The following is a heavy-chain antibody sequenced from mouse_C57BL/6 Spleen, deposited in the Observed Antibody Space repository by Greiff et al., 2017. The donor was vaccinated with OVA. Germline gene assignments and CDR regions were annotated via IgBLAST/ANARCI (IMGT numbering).Heavy chain of an antibody. V-gene: IGHV1-26*01. CDR3: ASRNRDY. CDR1: GYTFTDYY. Sequence: VQLQQSGPELVKPGASVKISCKASGYTFTDYYMNWVKQSHGKSLEWIGDINPNNGGTSYNQKFKGKATLTVDKSSSTAYMELRSLTSEDSAVYYCASRNRDYWGQGTSVTVSS. CDR2: INPNNGGT. J-gene: IGHJ4*01.